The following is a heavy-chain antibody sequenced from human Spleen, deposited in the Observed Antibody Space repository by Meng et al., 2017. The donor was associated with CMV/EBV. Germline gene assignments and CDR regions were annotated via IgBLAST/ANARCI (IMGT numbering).Heavy chain of an antibody. V-gene: IGHV2-5*01. CDR2: IYWNDDK. CDR1: GFSLTTGGVG. J-gene: IGHJ4*02. CDR3: ARIGRSRPFDY. Sequence: SGPTLVKPTQTLTLTCTFSGFSLTTGGVGVGWIRQPPGKALEFLARIYWNDDKRYRPSLKRRLTITKDTSKNQMDLSMTNMDPVDTATYFCARIGRSRPFDYWGQGTLVTVSS.